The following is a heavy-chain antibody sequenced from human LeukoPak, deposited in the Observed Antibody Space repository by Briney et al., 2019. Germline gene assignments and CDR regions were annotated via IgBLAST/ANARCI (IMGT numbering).Heavy chain of an antibody. CDR1: GFSVSGNY. V-gene: IGHV3-66*01. D-gene: IGHD1-26*01. CDR2: IYSRGDP. CDR3: AGGPWDFDY. J-gene: IGHJ4*02. Sequence: TGGSLRLSCAASGFSVSGNYWSWVRQAPGKGLEWVSVIYSRGDPYYTDSVKGRFTISRDTSKNMLFLQMSRLTAEDTAVYFCAGGPWDFDYWGQGSQVTVSS.